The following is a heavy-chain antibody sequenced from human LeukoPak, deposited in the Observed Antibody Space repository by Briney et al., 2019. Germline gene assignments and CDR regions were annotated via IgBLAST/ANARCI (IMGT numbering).Heavy chain of an antibody. J-gene: IGHJ4*02. D-gene: IGHD3-22*01. CDR3: ASRAYYDSSGLDY. Sequence: SETLSLTCTVSGGSIRNYYWTWIRQPPGKGLEWIGHVSNSGSTKYNPSLKNRVTISIDTSKKHFSLKLSSVTAADTAVYYCASRAYYDSSGLDYWGQGILVTVSS. CDR1: GGSIRNYY. CDR2: VSNSGST. V-gene: IGHV4-59*08.